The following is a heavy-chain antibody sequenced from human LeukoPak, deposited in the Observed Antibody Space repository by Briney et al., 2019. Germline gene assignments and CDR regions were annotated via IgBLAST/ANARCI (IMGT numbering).Heavy chain of an antibody. CDR1: GGSISSYY. J-gene: IGHJ5*02. CDR3: ASNSLYCSSTSCYALGS. Sequence: PSETLCLSCTVSGGSISSYYWSWIRQPAGKGLEWIGRIYTSGSTNYNPSLKSRVTISVDKSKNQFSLKLSSVTAADTAVYYCASNSLYCSSTSCYALGSWGQGTLVSVSS. CDR2: IYTSGST. D-gene: IGHD2-2*01. V-gene: IGHV4-4*07.